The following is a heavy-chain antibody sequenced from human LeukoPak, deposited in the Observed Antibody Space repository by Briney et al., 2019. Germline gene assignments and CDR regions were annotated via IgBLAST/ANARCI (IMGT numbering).Heavy chain of an antibody. CDR2: IYSSGST. D-gene: IGHD2-2*01. CDR1: GASISSGSNY. Sequence: SETLSLTCSVSGASISSGSNYWGWIRQPPGKTLEWIGSIYSSGSTYYNSSLQSRVIIIIDTPKNHFSLTLSSVTAADTAVYYCARMFPAAYPDYYYYMDVWGKGTTVTVSS. V-gene: IGHV4-39*07. J-gene: IGHJ6*03. CDR3: ARMFPAAYPDYYYYMDV.